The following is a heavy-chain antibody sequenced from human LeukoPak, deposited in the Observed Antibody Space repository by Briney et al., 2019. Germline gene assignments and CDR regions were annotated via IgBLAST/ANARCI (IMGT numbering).Heavy chain of an antibody. V-gene: IGHV3-43*02. CDR3: AKGVRSGTYYNCFDP. CDR2: ISGDGDST. CDR1: GFTLNDYA. D-gene: IGHD1-26*01. J-gene: IGHJ5*02. Sequence: WGSLRLSCVASGFTLNDYAFHWVRQAPGKGLEWISLISGDGDSTYYADSVKGRFTISRDNSKNSLYLQMSSLRAEDTAVYYCAKGVRSGTYYNCFDPWGQGTLVTVSS.